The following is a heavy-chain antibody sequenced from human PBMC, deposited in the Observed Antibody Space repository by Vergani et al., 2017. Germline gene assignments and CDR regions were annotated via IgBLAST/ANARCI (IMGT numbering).Heavy chain of an antibody. CDR3: TRLAGTLN. J-gene: IGHJ4*02. CDR2: INSDGSTT. Sequence: EVQLVESGGGLAQPGGSLRLSCAASGFNFSSYWMHWVRQAPGKGLVWVSRINSDGSTTSYADSVKCRFTISRDNAKNTLYLQMNSLRVENTAIYYCTRLAGTLNWGQGTLVTVSS. D-gene: IGHD6-19*01. V-gene: IGHV3-74*01. CDR1: GFNFSSYW.